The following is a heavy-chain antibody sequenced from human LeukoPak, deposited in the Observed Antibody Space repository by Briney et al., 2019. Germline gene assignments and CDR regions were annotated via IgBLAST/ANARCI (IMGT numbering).Heavy chain of an antibody. Sequence: PSETLSLTCAVYGGSFSGYYWSWIRQPPGKGLEWIGEINHSGSTNYNPSLKSRVTISVDTSKNQFSLQLNSVTPEDTAVYYCARATTVTKNAFDIWGQGTMVTVSS. CDR2: INHSGST. J-gene: IGHJ3*02. D-gene: IGHD4-17*01. CDR1: GGSFSGYY. V-gene: IGHV4-34*01. CDR3: ARATTVTKNAFDI.